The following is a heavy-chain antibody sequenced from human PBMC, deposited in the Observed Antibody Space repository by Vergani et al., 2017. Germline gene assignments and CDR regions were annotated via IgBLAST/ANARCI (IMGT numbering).Heavy chain of an antibody. Sequence: EVQLVESGGGLVQPGRSLRLSCTASGFTFGDYAMSWFRQAPGKGLEWVGFIRSKAYGGTTEYAASVKGRFTISRDNSKNTLYLQMNSLRAEDTAVYYCAKVVVRGVIIMGEVDYWGQGTLVTVSS. CDR3: AKVVVRGVIIMGEVDY. V-gene: IGHV3-49*03. CDR2: IRSKAYGGTT. CDR1: GFTFGDYA. D-gene: IGHD3-10*01. J-gene: IGHJ4*02.